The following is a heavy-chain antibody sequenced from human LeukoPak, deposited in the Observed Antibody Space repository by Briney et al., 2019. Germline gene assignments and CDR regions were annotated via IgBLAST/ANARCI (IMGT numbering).Heavy chain of an antibody. CDR2: ISSSSSTI. CDR1: GFTFSSYS. J-gene: IGHJ4*02. V-gene: IGHV3-48*04. Sequence: GGSPRLSCAASGFTFSSYSMNWVRQAPGKGLEWVSYISSSSSTIYYADSVKGRFTISRDNAKNSLYLQMNSLRAEDTAVYYCARECGHHYYDSSGVALDYWGQGTLVTVSS. D-gene: IGHD3-22*01. CDR3: ARECGHHYYDSSGVALDY.